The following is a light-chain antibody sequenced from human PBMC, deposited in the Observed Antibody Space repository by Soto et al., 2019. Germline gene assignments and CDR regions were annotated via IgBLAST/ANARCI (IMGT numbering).Light chain of an antibody. Sequence: DIVMTQSPLSLPVTPGEPASISCRSSQSLLHSDGYNYLDWFLQRPGQSPQLLIYLGSSRASGVPDRVSGSGSGTGFTLKISRVEAEDVGVYYCMQALQTPLTFGGGTKVDIK. J-gene: IGKJ4*01. CDR2: LGS. CDR1: QSLLHSDGYNY. V-gene: IGKV2-28*01. CDR3: MQALQTPLT.